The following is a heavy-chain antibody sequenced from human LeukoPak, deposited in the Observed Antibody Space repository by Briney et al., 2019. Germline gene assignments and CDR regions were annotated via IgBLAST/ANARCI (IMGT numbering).Heavy chain of an antibody. Sequence: SETLSLTCAVYGGSFSGYYWSWNRQTPGKGLEWIGEIIHSGSTNYNPSLKSRVTISLDAAKSQFSLKMTSVTAADTAVYYCAGYSGSPRYFDYWGQGTLVTVSS. V-gene: IGHV4-34*12. CDR1: GGSFSGYY. J-gene: IGHJ4*02. CDR2: IIHSGST. CDR3: AGYSGSPRYFDY. D-gene: IGHD6-6*01.